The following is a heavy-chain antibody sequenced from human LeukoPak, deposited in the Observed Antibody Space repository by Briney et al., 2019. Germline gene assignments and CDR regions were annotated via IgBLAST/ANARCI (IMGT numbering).Heavy chain of an antibody. CDR2: IIPIFGTG. V-gene: IGHV1-69*01. CDR3: ASRYCSGGSCFSRDYYYYMDV. J-gene: IGHJ6*03. CDR1: GGTFRNYG. Sequence: GASVKVSCKTSGGTFRNYGFTWVRQAPGQGLEWMGGIIPIFGTGKYAQKFQGRVTVIADEFTSTAYMELSSLRSEDTAVYYRASRYCSGGSCFSRDYYYYMDVWGKGTTVTVSS. D-gene: IGHD2-15*01.